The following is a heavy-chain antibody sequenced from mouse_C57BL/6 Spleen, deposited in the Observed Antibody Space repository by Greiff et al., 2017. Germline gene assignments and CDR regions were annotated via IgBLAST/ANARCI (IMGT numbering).Heavy chain of an antibody. CDR1: GFTFSSYG. J-gene: IGHJ3*01. D-gene: IGHD2-5*01. CDR2: ISSGGSYT. V-gene: IGHV5-6*01. Sequence: EVQRVESGGDLVKPGGSLKLSCAASGFTFSSYGMSWVRQTPDKRLEWVATISSGGSYTYYPDSVKGRFTIARDNAKNTLYLQMSSLKSEDTAMYYCASPSYSNYESRFAYWGQGTLVTVSA. CDR3: ASPSYSNYESRFAY.